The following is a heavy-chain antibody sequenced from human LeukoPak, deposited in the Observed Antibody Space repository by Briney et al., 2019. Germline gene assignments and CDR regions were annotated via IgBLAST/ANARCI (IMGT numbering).Heavy chain of an antibody. V-gene: IGHV1-18*01. D-gene: IGHD3-22*01. CDR1: GYTFTSYG. Sequence: ASVKVSCKASGYTFTSYGISWVRQAPGQGLEWMGWISAYNGNTNYAQKLQGRVTMTTDTSTSTAYMELRSLRSDDTAVYYYAREFRYYYDSSGYYDYWGQGTLVTVSS. J-gene: IGHJ4*02. CDR3: AREFRYYYDSSGYYDY. CDR2: ISAYNGNT.